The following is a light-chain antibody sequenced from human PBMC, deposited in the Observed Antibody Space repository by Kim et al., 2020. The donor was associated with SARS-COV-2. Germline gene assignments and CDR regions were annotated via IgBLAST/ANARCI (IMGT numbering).Light chain of an antibody. J-gene: IGLJ2*01. CDR1: TGVVTIGNY. V-gene: IGLV7-46*01. Sequence: PGGKVTQTCESITGVVTIGNYSHWIQQKPGQAPRTLIYDTSKKQSSTPARFSGSLLGDKAALTLSDAQPEDEADYYCLLSYSGTRVFGGGTQLTVL. CDR2: DTS. CDR3: LLSYSGTRV.